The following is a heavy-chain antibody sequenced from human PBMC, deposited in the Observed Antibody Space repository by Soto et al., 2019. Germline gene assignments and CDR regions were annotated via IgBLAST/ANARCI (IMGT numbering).Heavy chain of an antibody. D-gene: IGHD1-20*01. CDR3: AQPGRNWNDAHFDY. V-gene: IGHV3-23*01. J-gene: IGHJ4*02. Sequence: GGSLRLSCAASGFTFSSYAMNWVRQAPGKGLEWVSFISGSGGTTYSADSVKGRFIISRDNSKNTLYLQMSSLRVEDTAVYYYAQPGRNWNDAHFDYWGQGTLVTVSS. CDR1: GFTFSSYA. CDR2: ISGSGGTT.